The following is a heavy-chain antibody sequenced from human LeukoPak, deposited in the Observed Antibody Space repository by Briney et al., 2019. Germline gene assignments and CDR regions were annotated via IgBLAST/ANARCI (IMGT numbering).Heavy chain of an antibody. Sequence: SETLSLTCPVSGGSITSGGDSWTWIRQHPGKGLEWIGYIYYSVSTYYNPSLKSRVTISIDTSKKQFSLDLNSVTAADTAVYYCARGISYGFVYWGQGTLVTVSS. CDR2: IYYSVST. J-gene: IGHJ4*02. CDR1: GGSITSGGDS. D-gene: IGHD5-18*01. CDR3: ARGISYGFVY. V-gene: IGHV4-31*03.